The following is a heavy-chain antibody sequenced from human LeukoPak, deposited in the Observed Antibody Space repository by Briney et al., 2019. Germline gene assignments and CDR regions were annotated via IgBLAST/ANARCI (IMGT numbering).Heavy chain of an antibody. D-gene: IGHD3-9*01. Sequence: SETLSLTCTVSGGSISSYYWSWIRQPPGKGLEWIGYIYYRGRTNYNPSLKSRVTISVDTSKNQFSLKLRSVTDADTAVYYCARDMRAYYDILTGYPPLYGMDVWGKGTTVTVSS. CDR1: GGSISSYY. CDR2: IYYRGRT. V-gene: IGHV4-59*01. CDR3: ARDMRAYYDILTGYPPLYGMDV. J-gene: IGHJ6*04.